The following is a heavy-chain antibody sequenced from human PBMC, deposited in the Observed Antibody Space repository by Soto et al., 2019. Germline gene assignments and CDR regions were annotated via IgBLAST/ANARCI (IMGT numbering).Heavy chain of an antibody. D-gene: IGHD3-10*01. V-gene: IGHV4-31*03. CDR2: IYYSGST. J-gene: IGHJ4*02. CDR3: ARGVTLVRGVIHTPYFDY. Sequence: QVQLQESGPGLVKPSQTLSLTCTVSGGSISSGGYYWSWIRQHPGKGLEWIGYIYYSGSTYYNPSLKSRVNISVDKSKNQFSLQLSSVTDADTDVYYCARGVTLVRGVIHTPYFDYWGQGALVTVSS. CDR1: GGSISSGGYY.